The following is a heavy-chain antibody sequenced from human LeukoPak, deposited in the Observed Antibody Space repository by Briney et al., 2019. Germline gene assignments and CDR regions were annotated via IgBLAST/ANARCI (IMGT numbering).Heavy chain of an antibody. J-gene: IGHJ4*02. D-gene: IGHD3-10*02. CDR2: ISSSSSYI. CDR1: GFTFSSYS. V-gene: IGHV3-21*01. CDR3: AKDRHPGYVLYYFDY. Sequence: GGSLRLSCAASGFTFSSYSMNWVRQAPGKGLEWVSSISSSSSYIYYADSVKGRFTISRDNSKNTLFVQMNSLRAEDTAVYYCAKDRHPGYVLYYFDYWGQGTLVTVSS.